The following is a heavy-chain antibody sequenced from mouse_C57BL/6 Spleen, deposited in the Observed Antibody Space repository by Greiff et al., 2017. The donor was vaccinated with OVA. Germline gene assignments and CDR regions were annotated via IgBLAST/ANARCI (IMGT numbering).Heavy chain of an antibody. Sequence: VQLQQSGPELVKPGASVKISCKASGYAFSSSWMNWVKQRPGKGLEWIGRIYPGDGDTNYNGKFKGKATLTADKSSSTAYMQLSSLTSEDSAVYYCARYSSGYVGYWGQGTTLTVSS. CDR2: IYPGDGDT. J-gene: IGHJ2*01. CDR3: ARYSSGYVGY. V-gene: IGHV1-82*01. D-gene: IGHD3-2*02. CDR1: GYAFSSSW.